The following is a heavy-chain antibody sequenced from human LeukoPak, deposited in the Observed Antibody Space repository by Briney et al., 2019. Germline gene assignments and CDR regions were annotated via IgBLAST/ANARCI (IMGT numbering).Heavy chain of an antibody. CDR2: INHSGST. CDR3: ARLGIAVDVTSKGTIPFDD. V-gene: IGHV4-34*01. Sequence: SETLSLTCAVYGGSFSGYYWSWIRQPPGKGLEWIGEINHSGSTNYNPSLKSRVTISVDTSKNQFSLKLSSVTAADTAVYYCARLGIAVDVTSKGTIPFDDWGQGTLVTVSS. D-gene: IGHD6-19*01. J-gene: IGHJ4*02. CDR1: GGSFSGYY.